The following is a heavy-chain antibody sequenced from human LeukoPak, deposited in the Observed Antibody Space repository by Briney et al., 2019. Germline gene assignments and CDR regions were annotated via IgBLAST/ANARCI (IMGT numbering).Heavy chain of an antibody. D-gene: IGHD6-25*01. CDR3: ARQGGGFWYFDL. CDR1: GGSISSYY. Sequence: SETLPLTCTVSGGSISSYYWSWIRQPPGKGLEWIGYIYYSGSTNYNPSLKSRVTISVDTSKNQFSLKPSSVTAADTAVYYCARQGGGFWYFDLWGRGTLVTVSS. V-gene: IGHV4-59*08. J-gene: IGHJ2*01. CDR2: IYYSGST.